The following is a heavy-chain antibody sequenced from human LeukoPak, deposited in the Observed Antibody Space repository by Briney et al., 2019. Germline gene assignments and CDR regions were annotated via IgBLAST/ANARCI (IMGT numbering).Heavy chain of an antibody. CDR1: GYTFTSYD. V-gene: IGHV1-8*01. Sequence: ASVKVSCKASGYTFTSYDINWVRQATGQGLEWMGWMNPNSGNTGYAQKFQGRVTMTRNTSISTAYMELSSLRSEDTAVYYCARARLPYYDFWSGYNHYGYWGQGTLVTVSS. D-gene: IGHD3-3*01. CDR3: ARARLPYYDFWSGYNHYGY. CDR2: MNPNSGNT. J-gene: IGHJ4*02.